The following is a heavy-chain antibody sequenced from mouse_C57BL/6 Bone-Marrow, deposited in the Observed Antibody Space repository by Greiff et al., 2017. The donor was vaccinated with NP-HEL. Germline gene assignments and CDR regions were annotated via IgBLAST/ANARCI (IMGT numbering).Heavy chain of an antibody. CDR3: AREERLRRWYFDV. Sequence: VQLLESGAELARPGASVKLSCKASGYTFTSYGISWVKQRPGQGLEWIGEIYPRSGNTYYNEKFKGKATLTADKSSSTAYMELRSLTSEDSAVYYCAREERLRRWYFDVWGTGTTVTVSS. D-gene: IGHD2-2*01. J-gene: IGHJ1*03. V-gene: IGHV1-81*01. CDR2: IYPRSGNT. CDR1: GYTFTSYG.